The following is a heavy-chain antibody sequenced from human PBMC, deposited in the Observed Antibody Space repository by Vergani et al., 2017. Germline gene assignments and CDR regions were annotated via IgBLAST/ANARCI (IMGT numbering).Heavy chain of an antibody. CDR3: AKVQFFGYSKF. D-gene: IGHD6-13*01. J-gene: IGHJ4*02. CDR2: ISGSGGST. CDR1: GFTFSSYW. V-gene: IGHV3-23*04. Sequence: EVQLVESGGGLVQPGGSLRLSCAASGFTFSSYWMHWVRQAPGKGLVWVSAISGSGGSTYYADSVKGRFTISRDNSKNTLYLQMNSLRAEDTAVYYCAKVQFFGYSKFWGQGTLVTVSS.